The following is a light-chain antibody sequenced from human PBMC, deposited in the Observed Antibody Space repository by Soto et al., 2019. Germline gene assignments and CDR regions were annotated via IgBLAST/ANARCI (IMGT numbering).Light chain of an antibody. J-gene: IGLJ1*01. CDR2: DVS. Sequence: QSALTQPRSVSGSPGQSVTISCTGTSSDVGGYNYVSWYQQHPGKAPKLMIYDVSERPSGVPDRFSGSQSGNTASLTISGLQAEDEAEYYCCSYAGSYTYVFGTGT. V-gene: IGLV2-11*01. CDR3: CSYAGSYTYV. CDR1: SSDVGGYNY.